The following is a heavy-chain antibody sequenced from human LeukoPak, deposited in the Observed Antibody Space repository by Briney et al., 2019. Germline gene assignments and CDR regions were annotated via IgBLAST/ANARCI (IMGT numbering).Heavy chain of an antibody. Sequence: GASVKVSCKASGYTFTSYYMHWVRQAPGQGLEWMGIINPSGGSTSYAQKFQGRVTMTRDTSTSTVYTELSSLRSEDTAVYYCARDLEVQHTDGYYFDYWGQGTLVTVSS. CDR1: GYTFTSYY. V-gene: IGHV1-46*01. D-gene: IGHD1-1*01. CDR3: ARDLEVQHTDGYYFDY. CDR2: INPSGGST. J-gene: IGHJ4*02.